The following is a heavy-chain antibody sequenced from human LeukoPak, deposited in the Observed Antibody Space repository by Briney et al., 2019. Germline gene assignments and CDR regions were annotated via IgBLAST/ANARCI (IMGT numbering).Heavy chain of an antibody. D-gene: IGHD3-3*01. CDR2: ISGSGGST. V-gene: IGHV3-23*01. J-gene: IGHJ4*02. CDR1: GFTFSSYA. Sequence: PGGFLRLSCAASGFTFSSYAMSWVRQAPGKGLEWVSAISGSGGSTYYADSVKGRFTISRDNSKNTLYLQMNSLRAEDTAVYYCAKDYTIFGVVHPRPYDYWGQGTLVTVSS. CDR3: AKDYTIFGVVHPRPYDY.